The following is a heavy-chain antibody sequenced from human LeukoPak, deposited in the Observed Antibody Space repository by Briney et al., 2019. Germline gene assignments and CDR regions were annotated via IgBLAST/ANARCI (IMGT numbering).Heavy chain of an antibody. V-gene: IGHV3-48*01. D-gene: IGHD6-19*01. CDR1: GFTFSTYS. CDR3: AKDLAVAGSPYYYGMDV. Sequence: QPGGSLRLSCAASGFTFSTYSMNWVRQAPGKGLEWVSYISSSSSTIYYADSVKGRFTISRDNAKNSLYLQMNSLRAEDTAVYYCAKDLAVAGSPYYYGMDVWGQGTTVTVSS. CDR2: ISSSSSTI. J-gene: IGHJ6*02.